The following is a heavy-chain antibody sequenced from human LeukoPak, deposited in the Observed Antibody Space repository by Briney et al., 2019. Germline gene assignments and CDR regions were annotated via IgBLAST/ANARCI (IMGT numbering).Heavy chain of an antibody. Sequence: GGSLRLSCAASGFTFSSYGMSWVRQAPGKGLEWVSAISGSGGSTYYADSVKGRFTISRDNAKNSLYLQMNSLRAEDTALYYCARDAVLRNIAAAGYFDYWGQGTLVTVSS. CDR1: GFTFSSYG. CDR2: ISGSGGST. D-gene: IGHD6-13*01. CDR3: ARDAVLRNIAAAGYFDY. J-gene: IGHJ4*02. V-gene: IGHV3-23*01.